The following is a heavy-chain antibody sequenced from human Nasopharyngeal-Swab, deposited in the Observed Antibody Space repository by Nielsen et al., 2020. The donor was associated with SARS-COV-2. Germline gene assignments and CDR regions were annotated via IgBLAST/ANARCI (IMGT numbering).Heavy chain of an antibody. J-gene: IGHJ3*02. Sequence: ASVKVSCKASGYTFTSHYMHWVRQAPGQGLEWMGIINPSGGSTSYAQKFQGRVTMTRDTPTSTVYMELSSLRSEDTAVYYCARDRGVNDYVWGSYRKSDAFDIWGQGTMVTVSS. CDR1: GYTFTSHY. CDR3: ARDRGVNDYVWGSYRKSDAFDI. D-gene: IGHD3-16*02. V-gene: IGHV1-46*01. CDR2: INPSGGST.